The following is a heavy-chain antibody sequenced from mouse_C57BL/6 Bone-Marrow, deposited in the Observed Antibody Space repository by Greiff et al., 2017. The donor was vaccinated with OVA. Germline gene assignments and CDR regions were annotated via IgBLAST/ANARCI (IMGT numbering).Heavy chain of an antibody. J-gene: IGHJ4*01. CDR2: SRNKANDYTT. CDR1: GFTFSDFY. CDR3: ARDSTFMDY. V-gene: IGHV7-1*01. D-gene: IGHD2-1*01. Sequence: EVKLVESGGGLVQSGRSLRLSCATSGFTFSDFYMEWVRQAPGKGLEWIAASRNKANDYTTEYSASVKGRFIVSRDTSQSILYLQMNALRAEDTAIYYCARDSTFMDYWGQGTSVTVSS.